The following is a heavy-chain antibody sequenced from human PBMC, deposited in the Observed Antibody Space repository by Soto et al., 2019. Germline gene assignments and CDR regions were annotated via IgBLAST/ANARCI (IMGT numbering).Heavy chain of an antibody. D-gene: IGHD3-9*01. CDR2: IYYSGST. Sequence: SETLSLTCAVSGGSISSSSYYWGWIRQPPGKGLEWIGSIYYSGSTYYNPSLKSRVTISVDTSKNQFSLKLSSVTAADTAVYYCACRPIYDILTGYDPVNYGMDVWGQGTTVTVSS. V-gene: IGHV4-39*07. J-gene: IGHJ6*02. CDR1: GGSISSSSYY. CDR3: ACRPIYDILTGYDPVNYGMDV.